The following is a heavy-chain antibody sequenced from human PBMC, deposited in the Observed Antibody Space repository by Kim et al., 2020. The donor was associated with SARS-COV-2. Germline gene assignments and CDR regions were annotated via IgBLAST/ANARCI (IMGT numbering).Heavy chain of an antibody. Sequence: SETLSLTCAVYGGSFSGYYWSWIRQPPGKGLEWIGEINHSGSTNYNPSLKSRVTISVDTSKNQFSLKLSSVTAADTAVYYCARASTLRGYSYGFAFDIWGQGTMVTVSS. CDR2: INHSGST. D-gene: IGHD5-18*01. V-gene: IGHV4-34*01. CDR3: ARASTLRGYSYGFAFDI. CDR1: GGSFSGYY. J-gene: IGHJ3*02.